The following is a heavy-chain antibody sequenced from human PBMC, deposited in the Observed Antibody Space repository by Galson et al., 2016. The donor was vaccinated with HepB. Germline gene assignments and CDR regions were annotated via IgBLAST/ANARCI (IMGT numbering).Heavy chain of an antibody. CDR2: ISTYSGNT. D-gene: IGHD2/OR15-2a*01. Sequence: SVKVSCKASGYTFTTSGISWVRQAPGQGLEWVGGISTYSGNTKYAQKFQGGLTLTTDSSTTTAYMELRSLRFDDTALYYCARDVQYRVDSWGQGTLVTVSS. CDR1: GYTFTTSG. CDR3: ARDVQYRVDS. V-gene: IGHV1-18*01. J-gene: IGHJ4*02.